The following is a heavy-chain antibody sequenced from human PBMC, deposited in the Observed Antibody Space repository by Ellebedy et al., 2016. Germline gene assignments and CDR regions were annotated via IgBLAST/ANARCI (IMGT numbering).Heavy chain of an antibody. D-gene: IGHD3-10*01. Sequence: GGSLRLSCTASGFTFSSYAMSWVRQAPGKGLEWVSAVNGVGGSTWYADSVKGRFTISRDNSKNTLYLQMNSLRAEDTAVYYCAKDRDGRSQLFAYYHDYWGQGTLVTVSS. J-gene: IGHJ4*02. V-gene: IGHV3-23*01. CDR1: GFTFSSYA. CDR2: VNGVGGST. CDR3: AKDRDGRSQLFAYYHDY.